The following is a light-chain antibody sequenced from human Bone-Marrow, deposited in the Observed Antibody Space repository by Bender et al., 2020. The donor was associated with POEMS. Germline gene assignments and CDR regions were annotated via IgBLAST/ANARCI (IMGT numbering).Light chain of an antibody. CDR2: DVT. Sequence: QSALTQPASVSGSPGQSITISCRATSSALVSWYQQHPGKAPKLMIYDVTNRPSGVSDRFSGSKSGGTASLTISGLQAEDEAYYYCNSYTGGGIFGAFGGGTKLTVL. CDR3: NSYTGGGIFGA. V-gene: IGLV2-14*01. J-gene: IGLJ2*01. CDR1: SSALV.